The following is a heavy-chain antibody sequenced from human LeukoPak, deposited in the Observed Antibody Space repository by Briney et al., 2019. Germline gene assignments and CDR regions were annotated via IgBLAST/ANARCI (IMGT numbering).Heavy chain of an antibody. V-gene: IGHV3-74*01. CDR3: ARVELSGYDRLYYYYGMDV. CDR1: GFTFSSYW. D-gene: IGHD5-12*01. Sequence: GGSLRLSCAASGFTFSSYWMHWVRQAPGKGLVWVSRINSDGSSTSYADSVKGRFTISRDNAKNTLYLQMNSLRAEDTAVYYCARVELSGYDRLYYYYGMDVWGQGTTVTVSS. CDR2: INSDGSST. J-gene: IGHJ6*02.